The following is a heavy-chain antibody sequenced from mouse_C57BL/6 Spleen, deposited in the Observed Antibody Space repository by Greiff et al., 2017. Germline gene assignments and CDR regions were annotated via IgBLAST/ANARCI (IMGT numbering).Heavy chain of an antibody. CDR3: ARSDYDGYFDY. J-gene: IGHJ2*01. Sequence: EVQLQESGGGLVKPGGSLKLSCAASGFTFSDYGMHWVRQAPEKGLEWVAYISSGSSTIYYADTVKGRCTIARDNAKNTLFLQMTSLRSEDTAMYYCARSDYDGYFDYWGQGTTLTVSS. CDR1: GFTFSDYG. V-gene: IGHV5-17*01. D-gene: IGHD2-4*01. CDR2: ISSGSSTI.